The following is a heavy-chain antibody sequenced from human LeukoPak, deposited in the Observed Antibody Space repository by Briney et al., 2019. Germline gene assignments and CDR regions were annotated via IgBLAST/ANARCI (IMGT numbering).Heavy chain of an antibody. J-gene: IGHJ5*02. CDR2: IYSGGST. CDR3: ARSPYSSSWYPWFDP. D-gene: IGHD6-13*01. CDR1: GFTVSGNY. Sequence: KPGGSLRLSCAASGFTVSGNYMSWVRQAPGKGLEWVSVIYSGGSTYYADSVKGRFTISRDNSKNTLYLQMNSLRAEDTAVYYCARSPYSSSWYPWFDPWGQGTLVTVSS. V-gene: IGHV3-53*01.